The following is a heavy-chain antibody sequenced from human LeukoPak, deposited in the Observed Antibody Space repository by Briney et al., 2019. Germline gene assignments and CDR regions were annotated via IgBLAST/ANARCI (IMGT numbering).Heavy chain of an antibody. V-gene: IGHV3-33*06. Sequence: PGRSLRLSCAASGFTFSTYGMHWVRQAPGKGLEWVAVIWYDGSNEYYADSVKGRFTVSRGNSKNTLYLQMNSLRAEGTAVYYCAKDRSRDGYNLDAFDIWGQGTMVTVSS. J-gene: IGHJ3*02. D-gene: IGHD5-24*01. CDR1: GFTFSTYG. CDR2: IWYDGSNE. CDR3: AKDRSRDGYNLDAFDI.